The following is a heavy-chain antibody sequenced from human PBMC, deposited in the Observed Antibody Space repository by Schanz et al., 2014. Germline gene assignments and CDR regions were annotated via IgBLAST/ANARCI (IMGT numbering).Heavy chain of an antibody. CDR3: AKDLYNYGIFDS. V-gene: IGHV3-73*01. CDR2: IRSKPNNYAT. Sequence: EVQLVESGGGLVQPRGSLRLSCAASEFSFSSFGMNWVRQAPGKGLEWVGHIRSKPNNYATEYAASMKGRFTISRDNSKNTLYLQMNSLRADDTAVYYCAKDLYNYGIFDSWGQGTLVTVSS. J-gene: IGHJ5*01. CDR1: EFSFSSFG. D-gene: IGHD3-16*01.